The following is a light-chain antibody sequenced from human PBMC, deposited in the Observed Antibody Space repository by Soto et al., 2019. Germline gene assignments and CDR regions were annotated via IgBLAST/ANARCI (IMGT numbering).Light chain of an antibody. Sequence: QSVLTQPPPVSGAPGQSVTISCTGSSSNIGAGYDVHWYQQRPGAAPRLLIFANTDRPSWVPDRFSASKSYTSASLTIAGLQAEDEADYYCQSYDTSLSGSGVFGTGTKVTVL. CDR3: QSYDTSLSGSGV. CDR1: SSNIGAGYD. J-gene: IGLJ1*01. CDR2: ANT. V-gene: IGLV1-40*01.